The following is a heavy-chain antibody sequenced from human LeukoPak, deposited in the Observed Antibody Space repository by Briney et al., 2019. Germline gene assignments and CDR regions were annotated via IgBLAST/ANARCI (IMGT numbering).Heavy chain of an antibody. Sequence: QPGGSLRLSCAASGFTFDDYTMHWVRQAPGKGLEWVSLISWDGGSTYYADSVKGRFTISRDNSKNSLYLQMNSLRTEDTALYYCAKDIAPTYYYDSSGYLFDYWGQGTLVTVSS. CDR1: GFTFDDYT. CDR2: ISWDGGST. D-gene: IGHD3-22*01. CDR3: AKDIAPTYYYDSSGYLFDY. J-gene: IGHJ4*02. V-gene: IGHV3-43*01.